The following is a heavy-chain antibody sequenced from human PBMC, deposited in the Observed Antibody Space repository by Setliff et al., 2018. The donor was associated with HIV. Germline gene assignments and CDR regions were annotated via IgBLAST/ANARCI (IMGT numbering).Heavy chain of an antibody. D-gene: IGHD3-3*01. J-gene: IGHJ5*01. V-gene: IGHV4-39*01. CDR1: GGSIIDSRYF. CDR2: VYYSGIT. Sequence: SETLSLTCTVSGGSIIDSRYFWGWIRQPPGKGLEWIGGVYYSGITYYSSSLKSRVTVSVDTSRIQFSLKLTSVTAADTAVYKCVRHVWSDDFLVPGWFDSWSQGTLVTVSS. CDR3: VRHVWSDDFLVPGWFDS.